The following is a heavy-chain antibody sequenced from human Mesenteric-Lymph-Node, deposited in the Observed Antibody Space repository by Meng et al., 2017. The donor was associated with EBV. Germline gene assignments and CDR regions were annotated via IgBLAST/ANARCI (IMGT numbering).Heavy chain of an antibody. CDR1: GDSVNDVNYY. CDR2: IHYSGSN. Sequence: VLLKGSGPVLLQPSGTLPLTWPASGDSVNDVNYYWSWIRHSPGKGLEWIAYIHYSGSNNFNPSLKSRAAISVDTSKNQFSLRLSSVTAADTAVYYCARTGRCSGDSCYYNWFDPWGQGTLVTVSS. J-gene: IGHJ5*02. V-gene: IGHV4-61*01. D-gene: IGHD2-15*01. CDR3: ARTGRCSGDSCYYNWFDP.